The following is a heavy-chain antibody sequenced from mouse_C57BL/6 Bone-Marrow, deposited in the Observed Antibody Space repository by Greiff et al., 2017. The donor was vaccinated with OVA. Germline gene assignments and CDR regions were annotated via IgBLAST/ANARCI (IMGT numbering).Heavy chain of an antibody. CDR1: GFNIKDDY. CDR3: TTRGTTVVFDY. D-gene: IGHD1-1*01. V-gene: IGHV14-4*01. Sequence: EVQLQQSGAELVRPGASVKLSCTASGFNIKDDYMHWVKQRPEQGLEWIGWIDPENGDTEYASKFQGKATITADTSSNTAYLQLSSLTSEDTAVYYCTTRGTTVVFDYWGQGTTLTVSS. CDR2: IDPENGDT. J-gene: IGHJ2*01.